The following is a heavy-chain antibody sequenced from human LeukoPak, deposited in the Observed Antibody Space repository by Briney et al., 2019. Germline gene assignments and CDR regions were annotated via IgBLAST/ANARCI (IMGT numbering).Heavy chain of an antibody. J-gene: IGHJ6*03. D-gene: IGHD5-18*01. CDR1: GGSFSGYY. Sequence: PSETLSLTCAVYGGSFSGYYWSWIRQPPGKGLEWIGEINHSGSTNYNPSLKSRVTISLDTSKNQFSLKLSSVTAADTAVYYCARIRSGYSYGYPLYYYYYMDVWGKGTTVTVSS. CDR3: ARIRSGYSYGYPLYYYYYMDV. CDR2: INHSGST. V-gene: IGHV4-34*01.